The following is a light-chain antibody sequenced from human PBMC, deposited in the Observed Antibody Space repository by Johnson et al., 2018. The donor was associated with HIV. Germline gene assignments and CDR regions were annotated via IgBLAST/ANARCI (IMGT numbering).Light chain of an antibody. CDR2: NNN. J-gene: IGLJ1*01. CDR1: SSNIGNNY. V-gene: IGLV1-51*01. Sequence: QSVLTQPPSVFAAPGQKVTISCSGSSSNIGNNYVSWYQQIPGTAPKLLIYNNNKRPSGIPDRFSGSKSGTSATLGITGLQTGDEADYYCGTWDGSLRAGFFGTGTKVTVL. CDR3: GTWDGSLRAGF.